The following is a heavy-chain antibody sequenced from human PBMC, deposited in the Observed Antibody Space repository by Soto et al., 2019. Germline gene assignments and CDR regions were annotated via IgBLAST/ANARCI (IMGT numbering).Heavy chain of an antibody. J-gene: IGHJ5*02. CDR1: GGSISSYY. Sequence: SETLSLTCTVSGGSISSYYWSWIRQPPGKGLEWIGYIYYSGSTNYNPSLKSRVTISVDTSKNQFSLKLSSVTAADTAVYYCARERPTITIFGVVIPKGGWFDPWGQGTLVTVSS. D-gene: IGHD3-3*01. CDR3: ARERPTITIFGVVIPKGGWFDP. V-gene: IGHV4-59*01. CDR2: IYYSGST.